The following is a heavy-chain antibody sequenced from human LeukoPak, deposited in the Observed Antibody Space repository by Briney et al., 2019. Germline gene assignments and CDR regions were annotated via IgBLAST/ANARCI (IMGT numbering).Heavy chain of an antibody. CDR2: IYYSGST. V-gene: IGHV4-39*01. Sequence: TTSETLSLTCTVSGGSISRSSYYWGWIRQPPGKGLEWIGSIYYSGSTYYNPSLKSRVTISVETSKNQFSLKLSSVTAADTAVHYCARQPVVVVPAAFDYWGQGTLVTVSS. J-gene: IGHJ4*02. D-gene: IGHD2-2*01. CDR3: ARQPVVVVPAAFDY. CDR1: GGSISRSSYY.